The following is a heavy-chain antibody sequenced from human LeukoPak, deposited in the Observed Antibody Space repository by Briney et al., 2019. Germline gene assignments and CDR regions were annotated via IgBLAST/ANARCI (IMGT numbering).Heavy chain of an antibody. Sequence: GESLKISCKGSGYSFTSYWIGWVRQMPGKGLEWMGIIYPGDSDTRYSPSFQGQFTISADKSISTAYLQWSSLKASDTAMYYCARRKYCSSTSCFSDAFDIWGQGTMVTVSS. CDR1: GYSFTSYW. CDR2: IYPGDSDT. V-gene: IGHV5-51*01. CDR3: ARRKYCSSTSCFSDAFDI. D-gene: IGHD2-2*01. J-gene: IGHJ3*02.